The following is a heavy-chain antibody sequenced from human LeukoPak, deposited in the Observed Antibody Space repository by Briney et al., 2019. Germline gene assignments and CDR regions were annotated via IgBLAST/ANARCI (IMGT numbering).Heavy chain of an antibody. Sequence: SETLSLTCTVSGGSISSSSYYWGWIRQPPGKGLEWIGSIYYSGSTYYNPSLKSRVTISMDTSKKQFSLKVSSVTAADTAVYYCATRGGGRGIAAAGDFDYWGQGILVTVSS. CDR3: ATRGGGRGIAAAGDFDY. D-gene: IGHD6-13*01. CDR1: GGSISSSSYY. CDR2: IYYSGST. J-gene: IGHJ4*02. V-gene: IGHV4-39*07.